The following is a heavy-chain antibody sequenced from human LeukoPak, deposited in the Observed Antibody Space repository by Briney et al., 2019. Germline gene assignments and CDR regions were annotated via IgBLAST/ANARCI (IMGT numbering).Heavy chain of an antibody. Sequence: SETLSLTCSVTGGSITRRSDYWGWLRQPPGKGLEWIGYIYNRGSTNYNPSLKSRVTISVDTSKNQFSLKLRSVTAADTAVYYCARDRPGIAVAGDAFDIWGQGTMVTVSS. CDR2: IYNRGST. D-gene: IGHD6-19*01. J-gene: IGHJ3*02. V-gene: IGHV4-61*01. CDR1: GGSITRRSDY. CDR3: ARDRPGIAVAGDAFDI.